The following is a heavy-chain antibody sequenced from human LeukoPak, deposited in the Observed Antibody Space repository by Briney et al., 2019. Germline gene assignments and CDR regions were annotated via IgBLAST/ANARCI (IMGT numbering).Heavy chain of an antibody. V-gene: IGHV3-23*01. CDR1: GFTFSSHA. CDR3: VKVSGESTWHYFDY. J-gene: IGHJ4*02. CDR2: INSRGYST. D-gene: IGHD4-17*01. Sequence: GGSLRLSCTASGFTFSSHAMNWVRQTPEKGLEWVSTINSRGYSTSYADSVRGRFTVSRDNSKSTMYLQMSNLRVEDTAVYYCVKVSGESTWHYFDYWGQGALVTVSS.